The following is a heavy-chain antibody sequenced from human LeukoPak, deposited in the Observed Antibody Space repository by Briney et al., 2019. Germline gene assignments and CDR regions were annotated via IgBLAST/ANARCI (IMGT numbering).Heavy chain of an antibody. CDR3: AKDWDTAMFGY. V-gene: IGHV3-23*01. D-gene: IGHD5-18*01. CDR2: ISGSSGST. J-gene: IGHJ4*02. CDR1: GFIFSSYA. Sequence: GGSLRLSCAAFGFIFSSYATSWDRQAPGKGLEWVSAISGSSGSTYYADSVKSWFAIARDNSKNTLYLQMNSLRAEDTAVYYCAKDWDTAMFGYWGQGTLVTVSA.